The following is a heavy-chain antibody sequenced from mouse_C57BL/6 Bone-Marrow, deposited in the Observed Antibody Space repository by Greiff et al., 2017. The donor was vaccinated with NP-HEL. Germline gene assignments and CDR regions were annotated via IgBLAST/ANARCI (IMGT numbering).Heavy chain of an antibody. J-gene: IGHJ1*03. V-gene: IGHV1-19*01. D-gene: IGHD1-1*01. CDR1: GYTFTDYY. Sequence: VQLQQSGPVLVKPGASVKMSCKASGYTFTDYYMNWVKQSHGKSLEWIGDINPYNGGTSYNQKFKGKATLTVDKSSSTAYMELNSLTSEDSAVYYCARCYGSSYRYFDVWGTGTTVTVSS. CDR3: ARCYGSSYRYFDV. CDR2: INPYNGGT.